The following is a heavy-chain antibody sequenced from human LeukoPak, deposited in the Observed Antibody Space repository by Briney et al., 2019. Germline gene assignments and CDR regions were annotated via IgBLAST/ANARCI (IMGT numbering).Heavy chain of an antibody. Sequence: SETLSLTCTVSGYSISSGYYWGWIRQPPGKGLEWIGSIYHSGSTYYNPSLKSRVTISVDTSKNQFSLKLSSVTAADTAVYYCARFTSYYGSGSYYWGQGTLVTVSS. CDR3: ARFTSYYGSGSYY. CDR2: IYHSGST. J-gene: IGHJ4*02. CDR1: GYSISSGYY. D-gene: IGHD3-10*01. V-gene: IGHV4-38-2*02.